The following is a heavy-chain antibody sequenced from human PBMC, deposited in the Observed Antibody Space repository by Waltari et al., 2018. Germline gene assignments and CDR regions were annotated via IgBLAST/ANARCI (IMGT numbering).Heavy chain of an antibody. D-gene: IGHD3-16*02. J-gene: IGHJ3*01. CDR3: TREVIADRADYDL. CDR2: INDGGGT. CDR1: GGSFSGYL. Sequence: QVQLQQWGAGLLNPSETLSLTRAVYGGSFSGYLWTWVTQSAGKGPEWIGEINDGGGTNYKPHLKSRVTIALDTSKNQLSLKLSSLTDADTDIYDCTREVIADRADYDLWGQGTMVTVSS. V-gene: IGHV4-34*02.